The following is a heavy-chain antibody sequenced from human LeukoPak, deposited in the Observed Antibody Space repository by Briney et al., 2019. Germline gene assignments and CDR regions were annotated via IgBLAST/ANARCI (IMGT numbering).Heavy chain of an antibody. CDR3: ARGIAAAGVGYYYYYMDV. D-gene: IGHD6-13*01. V-gene: IGHV4-34*01. CDR1: GGSFSGYY. CDR2: INHSGST. J-gene: IGHJ6*03. Sequence: SETLSLTCAVYGGSFSGYYWSWIRQPPGKGLEWIGEINHSGSTNYNPSLKSRVTISVDTSKNQFSLKLSSVTAADTAVYYCARGIAAAGVGYYYYYMDVWGKGTTVTVSS.